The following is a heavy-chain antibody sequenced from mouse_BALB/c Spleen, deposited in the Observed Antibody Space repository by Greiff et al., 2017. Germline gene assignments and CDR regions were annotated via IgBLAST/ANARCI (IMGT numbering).Heavy chain of an antibody. Sequence: DVHLVESGGGLVKPGGSLKLSCAASGFTFSSYAMSWVRQTPEKRLEWVASISSGGSTYYPDSVKGRFTISRDNARNILYLQMSSLRSEDTAMYYCARGREGFAYWGQGTLVTVSA. J-gene: IGHJ3*01. CDR3: ARGREGFAY. CDR1: GFTFSSYA. CDR2: ISSGGST. V-gene: IGHV5-6-5*01.